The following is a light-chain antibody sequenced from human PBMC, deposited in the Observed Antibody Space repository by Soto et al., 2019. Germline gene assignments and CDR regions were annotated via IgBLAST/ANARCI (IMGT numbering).Light chain of an antibody. J-gene: IGKJ1*01. Sequence: EIVLTQSPGTLSLSPGERATLSCRASQSVSSTYLAWYQQKPGQAPRLLIYGASSRATGIPDRLSGSGSGTDFTLTISRLEPDDFAVYYCQQYGSSPGTFGQGTKVEIK. CDR1: QSVSSTY. CDR3: QQYGSSPGT. CDR2: GAS. V-gene: IGKV3-20*01.